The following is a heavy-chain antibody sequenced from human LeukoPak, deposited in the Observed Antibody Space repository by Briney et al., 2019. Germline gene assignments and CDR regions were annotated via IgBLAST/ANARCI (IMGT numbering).Heavy chain of an antibody. CDR2: IRRKAHDDTP. D-gene: IGHD5-12*01. CDR3: VRAGGYDNWFDS. V-gene: IGHV3-49*04. Sequence: GRSLRLSCTASGFTFGDYGVNWVRQAPGKGLEWVGCIRRKAHDDTPQYAASVQGRFTISRDDSKSAAYLQMNSLKTEDTGVYYCVRAGGYDNWFDSWGQGTLVTVSS. CDR1: GFTFGDYG. J-gene: IGHJ5*01.